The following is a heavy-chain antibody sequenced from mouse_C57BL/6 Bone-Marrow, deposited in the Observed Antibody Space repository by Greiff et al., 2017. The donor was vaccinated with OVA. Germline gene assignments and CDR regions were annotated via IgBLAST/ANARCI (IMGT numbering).Heavy chain of an antibody. V-gene: IGHV1-81*01. D-gene: IGHD1-1*01. CDR2: IYPRSGNT. Sequence: QVQLQQSGAELARPGASVKLSCKASGYTFTSYGISWVKQRTGQGLEWIGEIYPRSGNTYYNEKFKGKATLTADKSSSTAYMELRSLTSGDSAVYFFARGITTVVAPIAYWGQGTLVTVSA. CDR1: GYTFTSYG. CDR3: ARGITTVVAPIAY. J-gene: IGHJ3*01.